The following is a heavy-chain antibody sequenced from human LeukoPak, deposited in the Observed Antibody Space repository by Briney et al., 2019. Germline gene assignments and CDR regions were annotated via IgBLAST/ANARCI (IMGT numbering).Heavy chain of an antibody. J-gene: IGHJ4*02. Sequence: SETLSLTCTVSGGSISSYYWSWIRQPPGKGLEWIGYIYYSGSTNYNPSLKSRVTISVDTSKNQFSLKLSSVTAADTAVYYCARGGDGYYPPNYWGQGTLVTVAS. CDR2: IYYSGST. V-gene: IGHV4-59*01. CDR3: ARGGDGYYPPNY. CDR1: GGSISSYY. D-gene: IGHD5-24*01.